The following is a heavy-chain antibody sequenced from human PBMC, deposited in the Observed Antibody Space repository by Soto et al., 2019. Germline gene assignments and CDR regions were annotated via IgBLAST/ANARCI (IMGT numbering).Heavy chain of an antibody. CDR3: VRTESGGTRHAFDV. CDR1: GYKFTTFW. J-gene: IGHJ3*01. V-gene: IGHV5-10-1*01. Sequence: PGESLKISCKASGYKFTTFWLNWVRQTPGKGLEWLGRIDPTDSFTNYSPPFEGHVTISVDRSISTAYLQWNSLQASDTAIYYCVRTESGGTRHAFDVSGEGTTVTV. CDR2: IDPTDSFT. D-gene: IGHD2-15*01.